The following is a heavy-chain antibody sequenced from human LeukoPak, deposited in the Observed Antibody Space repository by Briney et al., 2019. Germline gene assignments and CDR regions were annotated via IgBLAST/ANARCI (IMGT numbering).Heavy chain of an antibody. CDR2: IYSGGGT. Sequence: GGSLRLSCAASGFTFSSYAMSWVRQAPGKGLEWVSVIYSGGGTYYADSVKGRYTISRDNSKNTVYLQMNSLRAEDTAVYYCAREWFFDYWGQGTLVTVSS. J-gene: IGHJ4*02. D-gene: IGHD3-22*01. CDR3: AREWFFDY. CDR1: GFTFSSYA. V-gene: IGHV3-53*01.